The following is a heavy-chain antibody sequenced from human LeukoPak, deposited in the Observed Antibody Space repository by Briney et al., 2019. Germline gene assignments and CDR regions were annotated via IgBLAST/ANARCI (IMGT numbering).Heavy chain of an antibody. CDR2: TYYRTRWFN. CDR3: AREFEHQLAYDAFDI. J-gene: IGHJ3*02. Sequence: SHTLSLACAISGDSVSSNTAAWNWIRQSPSRGLEWLGRTYYRTRWFNDYAVSVKSRMTIKPDTSKNQFSLQLNSVTPEDTAVYYCAREFEHQLAYDAFDIWGQGTMVTVSS. V-gene: IGHV6-1*01. D-gene: IGHD6-13*01. CDR1: GDSVSSNTAA.